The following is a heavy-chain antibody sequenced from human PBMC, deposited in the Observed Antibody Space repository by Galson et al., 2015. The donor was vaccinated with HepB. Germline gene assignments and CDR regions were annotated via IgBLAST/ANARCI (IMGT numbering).Heavy chain of an antibody. CDR2: IIPIFGTA. D-gene: IGHD3-3*01. Sequence: SVKVSCKASGGTFSSYAISWVRQAPGQGLEWMGGIIPIFGTANYAQKFQGRVTITADESTSTAYMELSSLRSEDTAVYYCASSYYDFWSGQPRRHDWFDPWGQGTLVTVSS. CDR3: ASSYYDFWSGQPRRHDWFDP. V-gene: IGHV1-69*13. CDR1: GGTFSSYA. J-gene: IGHJ5*02.